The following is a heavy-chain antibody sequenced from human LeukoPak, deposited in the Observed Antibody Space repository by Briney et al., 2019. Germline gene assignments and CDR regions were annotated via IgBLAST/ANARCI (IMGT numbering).Heavy chain of an antibody. J-gene: IGHJ4*02. V-gene: IGHV3-64D*06. CDR1: GFTFSSYA. CDR3: VKAYCSSTSCYGSTY. CDR2: ISSNGGST. Sequence: PGGSLRLSCSASGFTFSSYAMHWVRQAPGKGLEYVSAISSNGGSTYYADSVKGRFTISRDNSKNTLYPQMSSLRAEDTAVYYCVKAYCSSTSCYGSTYWGQGTLVTVSS. D-gene: IGHD2-2*01.